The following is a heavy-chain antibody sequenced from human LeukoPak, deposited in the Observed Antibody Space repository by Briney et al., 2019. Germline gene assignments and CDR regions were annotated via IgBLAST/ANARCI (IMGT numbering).Heavy chain of an antibody. CDR1: GFTFSSYS. CDR3: ARGSGYSYGPIGKSFDY. D-gene: IGHD5-18*01. CDR2: ISSSSSYI. Sequence: GGSLRLSCAASGFTFSSYSMNWVRQAPGKGLEWVSSISSSSSYIYYADSVKGRFTISRDNAKNSLYLQMNSLRAEDTAVYYCARGSGYSYGPIGKSFDYWGQGTLVTVSS. V-gene: IGHV3-21*01. J-gene: IGHJ4*02.